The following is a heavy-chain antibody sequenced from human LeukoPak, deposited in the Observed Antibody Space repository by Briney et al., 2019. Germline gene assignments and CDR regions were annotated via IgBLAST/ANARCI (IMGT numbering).Heavy chain of an antibody. J-gene: IGHJ5*02. Sequence: ASVKVSCKASGYIFSSYDINWVRQATGQGLEWMGWVNPNSGNTGYAQKFQGRVTMTRNTSISTAYMELSSLRSEDTAVYYCARRITMVRGGSWFDPWGQGTLVTVSS. CDR2: VNPNSGNT. V-gene: IGHV1-8*02. CDR3: ARRITMVRGGSWFDP. CDR1: GYIFSSYD. D-gene: IGHD3-10*01.